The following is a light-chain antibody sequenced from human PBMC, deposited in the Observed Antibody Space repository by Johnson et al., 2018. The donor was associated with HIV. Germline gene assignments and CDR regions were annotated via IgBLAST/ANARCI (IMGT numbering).Light chain of an antibody. CDR3: GTWDSSLIAAQV. Sequence: QSVLTQPPSVSAAPGQKVTISCSGSSSNIGNNYVSWYQQFPGTAPKLLIYDNNKRPSVIPDRFSGSKSGTSATLDITGLQTGDEADYYCGTWDSSLIAAQVFGTGTKVTVL. J-gene: IGLJ1*01. V-gene: IGLV1-51*01. CDR2: DNN. CDR1: SSNIGNNY.